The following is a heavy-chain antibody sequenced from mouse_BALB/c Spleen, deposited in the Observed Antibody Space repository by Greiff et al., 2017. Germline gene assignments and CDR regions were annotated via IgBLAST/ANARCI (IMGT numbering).Heavy chain of an antibody. CDR1: GFTFSSYA. Sequence: EVMLVESGGGLVKPGGSLKLSCAASGFTFSSYAMSWVRQTPEKRLEWVASISSGGSTYYPDSVKGRFTISRDNARNILYLQMSSLRSEDTAMYYCATIYYGYYFDYWGQGTTLTVSS. V-gene: IGHV5-6-5*01. CDR3: ATIYYGYYFDY. J-gene: IGHJ2*01. CDR2: ISSGGST. D-gene: IGHD1-2*01.